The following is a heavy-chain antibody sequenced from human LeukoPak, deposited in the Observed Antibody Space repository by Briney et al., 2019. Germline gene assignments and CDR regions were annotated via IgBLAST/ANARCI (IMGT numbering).Heavy chain of an antibody. V-gene: IGHV6-1*01. Sequence: SQTLSLTCAISGDSVSSNSAAWNWIRQSPSRGLEWLGRTYYRSKWYNDYAVSVKGRITVNPDTSKNQFSLHLNSVTPEDTAVYYCARRLTQYDCFDPWGQGILVTVSS. CDR3: ARRLTQYDCFDP. D-gene: IGHD2-2*01. J-gene: IGHJ5*02. CDR1: GDSVSSNSAA. CDR2: TYYRSKWYN.